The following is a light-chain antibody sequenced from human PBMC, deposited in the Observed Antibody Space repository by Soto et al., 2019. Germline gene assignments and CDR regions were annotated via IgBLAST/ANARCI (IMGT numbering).Light chain of an antibody. CDR1: QGISNY. CDR2: VAS. V-gene: IGKV1-27*01. Sequence: DIQMTQSPSSLSASVGDRVTITCRARQGISNYSAWYQQKPWKVPKLLIYVASTLHSGVPSRFSGSGSGTDLTRTISTLQPEDVATYYCQKYNTIPLTFRGGTKVQIK. J-gene: IGKJ4*01. CDR3: QKYNTIPLT.